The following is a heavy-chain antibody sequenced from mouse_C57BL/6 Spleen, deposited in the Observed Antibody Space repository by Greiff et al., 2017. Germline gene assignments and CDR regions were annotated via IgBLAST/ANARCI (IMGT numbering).Heavy chain of an antibody. D-gene: IGHD1-1*01. CDR3: ARHDTTVVTPYCDY. CDR1: GFTFSSYG. V-gene: IGHV5-6*02. J-gene: IGHJ2*01. Sequence: DVMLVESGGDLVKPGGSLKLSCAASGFTFSSYGMSWVRQTPDKRLEWVATISSGGSYTYYPDSVKGRFTISRDNAKNTLYLPMSSLKSEDTAMYYCARHDTTVVTPYCDYWGQGTTLTVSS. CDR2: ISSGGSYT.